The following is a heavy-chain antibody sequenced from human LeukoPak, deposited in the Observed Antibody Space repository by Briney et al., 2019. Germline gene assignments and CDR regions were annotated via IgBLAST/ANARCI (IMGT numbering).Heavy chain of an antibody. CDR1: GFTFSSYG. CDR2: IKQDGSEK. J-gene: IGHJ2*01. D-gene: IGHD2-15*01. V-gene: IGHV3-7*01. CDR3: AREEVTRTYYYFDL. Sequence: GGSLRLSCAASGFTFSSYGVHWVRQAPGKGLEWVANIKQDGSEKNFVDSVRGRLTISRDNAKNSLFLQMNSLRAEDTAVYYCAREEVTRTYYYFDLWGRGTLVTVSS.